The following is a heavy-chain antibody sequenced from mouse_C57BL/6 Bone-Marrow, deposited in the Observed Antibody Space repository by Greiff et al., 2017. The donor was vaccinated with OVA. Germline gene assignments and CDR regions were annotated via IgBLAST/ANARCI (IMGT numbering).Heavy chain of an antibody. CDR2: ISSGGSYT. J-gene: IGHJ3*01. CDR3: ARALYYDYDGFAY. D-gene: IGHD2-4*01. V-gene: IGHV5-6*01. CDR1: GFTFSSYG. Sequence: EVQLQESGGDLVKPGGSLKLSCAASGFTFSSYGMSWVRQTPDKRLEWVATISSGGSYTYYPDSVKGRFTISRDNAKNTLYLQMSSLKSEDTAMYYCARALYYDYDGFAYWGQGTLVTVSA.